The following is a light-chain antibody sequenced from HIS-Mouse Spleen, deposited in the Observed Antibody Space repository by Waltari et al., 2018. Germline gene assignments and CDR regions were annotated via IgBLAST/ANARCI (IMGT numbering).Light chain of an antibody. CDR3: SSYTSSSTLV. V-gene: IGLV2-14*03. CDR2: DVS. J-gene: IGLJ1*01. Sequence: QSALTQPASVSGSPGQSITISCTGTSSDVGGYNYVSWYQQHPGKAPKLMFYDVSNRHSGVSNRFAGSKSGNTASLTISGLQAEDEADYYCSSYTSSSTLVFGTGTKVTVL. CDR1: SSDVGGYNY.